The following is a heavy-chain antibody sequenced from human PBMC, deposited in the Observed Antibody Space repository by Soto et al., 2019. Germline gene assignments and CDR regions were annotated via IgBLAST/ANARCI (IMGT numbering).Heavy chain of an antibody. CDR2: IIPMFGAA. Sequence: SVKVSCKASGGAFSSYAISWVRQAPGQGLEWVGGIIPMFGAANYTQKFQGRVTITADESTSTAYMELSGLRSEDTALYYCAKDDLDEEGATYSGFDCWGRGTLVTAPQ. D-gene: IGHD1-26*01. CDR3: AKDDLDEEGATYSGFDC. V-gene: IGHV1-69*13. J-gene: IGHJ4*02. CDR1: GGAFSSYA.